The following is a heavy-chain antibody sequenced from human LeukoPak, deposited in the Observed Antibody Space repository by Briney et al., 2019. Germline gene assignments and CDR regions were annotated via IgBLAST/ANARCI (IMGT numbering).Heavy chain of an antibody. V-gene: IGHV4-59*12. J-gene: IGHJ4*02. D-gene: IGHD3-10*01. CDR1: GGSISSYH. CDR3: ARARESGVFDY. Sequence: PSETLSLTCTVSGGSISSYHWGWIRQPAGKGLEWIGHLLQNGRTDYDPSLKSRVSISVDTSENQFSLKLSSVTAADTAVYYCARARESGVFDYWGQGTPVTVSS. CDR2: LLQNGRT.